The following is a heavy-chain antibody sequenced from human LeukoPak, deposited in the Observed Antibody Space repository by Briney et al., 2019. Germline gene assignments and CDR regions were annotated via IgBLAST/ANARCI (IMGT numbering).Heavy chain of an antibody. J-gene: IGHJ4*02. Sequence: SETLSLTCTVSGCSISSYDWSWIRQPPGKGLEWVGYIYCSGSTTYYPSLKRRGTISLDESTNQFSLMLRSVPTAEEAAFYCLRVVGVWSGWLDYWGQGTLVTVPS. CDR1: GCSISSYD. V-gene: IGHV4-59*01. D-gene: IGHD3-3*01. CDR3: LRVVGVWSGWLDY. CDR2: IYCSGST.